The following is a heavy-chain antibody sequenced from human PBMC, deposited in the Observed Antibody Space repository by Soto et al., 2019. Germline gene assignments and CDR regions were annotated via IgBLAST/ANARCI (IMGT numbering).Heavy chain of an antibody. CDR3: AREDRWLQTAALDY. CDR1: GFTFSSYG. J-gene: IGHJ4*02. Sequence: PGGSLRLSCAASGFTFSSYGMHWVRQAPGKGLEWVAVIWYDGSNKYYADSVKGRFTISRDNSKNTLYLQMNSLRAEDTAVYYCAREDRWLQTAALDYWGQGTLVTVSS. CDR2: IWYDGSNK. D-gene: IGHD5-12*01. V-gene: IGHV3-33*01.